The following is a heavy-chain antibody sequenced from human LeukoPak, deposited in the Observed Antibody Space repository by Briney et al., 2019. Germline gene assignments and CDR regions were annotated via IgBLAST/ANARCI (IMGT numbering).Heavy chain of an antibody. D-gene: IGHD6-19*01. CDR2: IYHSGST. CDR3: ARRHSSGWYFDY. CDR1: GYSISSGYY. J-gene: IGHJ4*02. V-gene: IGHV4-38-2*02. Sequence: SETLSLTCTVSGYSISSGYYWGWIRQPPGKGLEWIGSIYHSGSTYYNPSLKSRVTISVDTSKNQFSLNLSSVTAADTAVYYCARRHSSGWYFDYWGQGTLVTVSS.